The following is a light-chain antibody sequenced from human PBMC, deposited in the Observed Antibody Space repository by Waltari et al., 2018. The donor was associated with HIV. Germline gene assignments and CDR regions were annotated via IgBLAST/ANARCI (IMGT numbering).Light chain of an antibody. CDR1: ALPKQY. CDR3: QSADSSGTYPGVV. V-gene: IGLV3-25*03. Sequence: GDALPKQYAYWYQQKPGQAPVLVIYKDSERPSGIPERFSGSSSGTTVTLTISGVQAEDEADYYCQSADSSGTYPGVVFGGGTKLTVL. J-gene: IGLJ2*01. CDR2: KDS.